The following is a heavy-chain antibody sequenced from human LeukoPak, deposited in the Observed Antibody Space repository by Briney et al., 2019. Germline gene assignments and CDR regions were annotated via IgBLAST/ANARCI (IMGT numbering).Heavy chain of an antibody. J-gene: IGHJ6*03. V-gene: IGHV3-64*01. CDR1: GLTFSSYA. Sequence: GGSLRLSCAVSGLTFSSYAMHWVRQAPGKGLEYVSAISSNGGSTYYANSVKGRFTISRDNSKNTLYLQMGSLRAEDMAVYYCARDMVPFYGDYSYYMDVWGKGTTVTISS. CDR2: ISSNGGST. CDR3: ARDMVPFYGDYSYYMDV. D-gene: IGHD4-17*01.